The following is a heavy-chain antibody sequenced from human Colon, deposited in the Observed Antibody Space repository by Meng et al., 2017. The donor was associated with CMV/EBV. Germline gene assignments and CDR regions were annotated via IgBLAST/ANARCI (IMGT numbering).Heavy chain of an antibody. CDR2: ISPSNDYI. CDR1: GFTFKVYT. CDR3: ARDRYYHDY. V-gene: IGHV3-21*01. D-gene: IGHD3-10*01. Sequence: GGSLRLSCEASGFTFKVYTMNWVRQAPGKGLEWIASISPSNDYIYFADSVKGRFTISRDNAKNSLYLQMNSLRAEDTALYYCARDRYYHDYWGQGTLVTVSS. J-gene: IGHJ4*02.